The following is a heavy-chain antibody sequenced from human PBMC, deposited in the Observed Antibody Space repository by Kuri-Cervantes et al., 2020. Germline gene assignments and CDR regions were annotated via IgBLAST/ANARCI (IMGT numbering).Heavy chain of an antibody. CDR3: ARDGILTGYYPADY. CDR2: ISSSSSYI. V-gene: IGHV3-21*01. CDR1: GFTFSSYS. Sequence: GGSLRLSCAASGFTFSSYSMNWVRQAPGKGLEWVSSISSSSSYIYYADSVEGRFTISRDNAKNSLYLQMNSLRAEDTAVYYCARDGILTGYYPADYWGQGTLVTVSS. J-gene: IGHJ4*02. D-gene: IGHD3-9*01.